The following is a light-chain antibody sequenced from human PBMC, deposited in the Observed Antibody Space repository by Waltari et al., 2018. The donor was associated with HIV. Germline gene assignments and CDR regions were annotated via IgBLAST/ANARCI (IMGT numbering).Light chain of an antibody. V-gene: IGLV3-21*04. CDR3: QVWDSSSDAYV. CDR1: KLGSKS. CDR2: YDS. Sequence: SYVLAQPPSVSVAQGKTARITCGGNKLGSKSVHWYQQKPGRAPVVVSYYDSDRPPGIPERFSGSNSGNTATLTISRVEAGDEADYYCQVWDSSSDAYVFGTGTKVTVL. J-gene: IGLJ1*01.